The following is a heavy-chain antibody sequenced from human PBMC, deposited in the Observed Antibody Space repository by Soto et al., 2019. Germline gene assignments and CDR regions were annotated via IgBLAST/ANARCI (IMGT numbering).Heavy chain of an antibody. D-gene: IGHD3-22*01. CDR1: GFTFDDYA. CDR3: AKDSTPYYHDSSGYPTDAFDI. Sequence: EVQLVESGGGLVQPGRSLRLSCAASGFTFDDYAMHWVRQAPGKGLEWVSGSSWNSGSIGYADSVKGRFTISRDNAKNTLYLQMNSLRAEDTALYYCAKDSTPYYHDSSGYPTDAFDIWGQGTMVTVSS. CDR2: SSWNSGSI. J-gene: IGHJ3*02. V-gene: IGHV3-9*01.